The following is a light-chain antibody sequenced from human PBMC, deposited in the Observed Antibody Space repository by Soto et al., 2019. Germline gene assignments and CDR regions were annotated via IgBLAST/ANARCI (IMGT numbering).Light chain of an antibody. Sequence: DIQMTSSPSTLSASVGDRVTITCRASQSISGWLAWYQQKPGTAPKLLIYDASSLESGVPSRFSGIGSGTEFTLSISSLQPDDFATYYCQQYNGYSLFGQETKVEI. CDR3: QQYNGYSL. CDR1: QSISGW. V-gene: IGKV1-5*01. J-gene: IGKJ1*01. CDR2: DAS.